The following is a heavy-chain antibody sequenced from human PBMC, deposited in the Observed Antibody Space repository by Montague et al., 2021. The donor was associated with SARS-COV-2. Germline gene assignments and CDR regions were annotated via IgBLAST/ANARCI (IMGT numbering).Heavy chain of an antibody. J-gene: IGHJ3*02. CDR1: GGSITGYY. CDR2: IYDGGAV. D-gene: IGHD4-23*01. Sequence: SDTLSLTCTVSGGSITGYYWSWLRRSPGKGLEWIAYIYDGGAVNXNPFLGSRVTISTDTSKNQLSLKVNSVTAADTAVYYCVRDHPYGGPRGAYDIWGQGTVVTVSS. V-gene: IGHV4-59*01. CDR3: VRDHPYGGPRGAYDI.